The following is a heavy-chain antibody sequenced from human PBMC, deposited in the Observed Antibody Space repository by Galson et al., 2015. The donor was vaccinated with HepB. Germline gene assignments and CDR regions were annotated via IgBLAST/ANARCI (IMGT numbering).Heavy chain of an antibody. Sequence: LSLTCTVSGGSISSSGYYWGWIRQSPGKGLEWIGNMYYTGSTYFSPSLKSRVIISGDRSNNQFSLDLNSVTAADTAVYYCARSSSAWYYFDYWGQGTLVTVSS. V-gene: IGHV4-39*01. CDR2: MYYTGST. CDR1: GGSISSSGYY. CDR3: ARSSSAWYYFDY. D-gene: IGHD6-19*01. J-gene: IGHJ4*02.